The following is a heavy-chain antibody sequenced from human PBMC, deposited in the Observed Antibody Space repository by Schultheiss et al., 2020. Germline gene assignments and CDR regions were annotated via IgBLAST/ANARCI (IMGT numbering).Heavy chain of an antibody. Sequence: SETLSLTCAVSGYSISSSNWWGWIRQPPGKGLEWIGYIYYSGSTYYNPSLKSRVTMSVDTSKNQFSLKLSSVTAVDTAVYYCASYHEVNSAFDIWGQGTVVTVSS. CDR3: ASYHEVNSAFDI. CDR2: IYYSGST. D-gene: IGHD2-2*01. CDR1: GYSISSSNW. V-gene: IGHV4-28*01. J-gene: IGHJ3*02.